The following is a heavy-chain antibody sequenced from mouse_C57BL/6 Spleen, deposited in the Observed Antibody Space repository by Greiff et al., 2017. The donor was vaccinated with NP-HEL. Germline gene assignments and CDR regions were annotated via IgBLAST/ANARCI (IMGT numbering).Heavy chain of an antibody. V-gene: IGHV1-82*01. J-gene: IGHJ3*01. CDR3: ARNYDYDPSFAY. D-gene: IGHD2-4*01. CDR1: GYAFSSSW. Sequence: VQLQQSGPELVKPGASVKISCKASGYAFSSSWMNWVKQRPGKGLEWIGRIYPGDGDTNYNGKFKGKATLTADKSSSTAYMQLSSLTSEDSAVYFCARNYDYDPSFAYWGQGTLVTVSA. CDR2: IYPGDGDT.